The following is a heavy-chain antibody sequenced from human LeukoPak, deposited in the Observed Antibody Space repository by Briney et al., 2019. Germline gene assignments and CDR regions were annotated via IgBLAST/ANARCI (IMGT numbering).Heavy chain of an antibody. J-gene: IGHJ4*02. Sequence: ECGPTLVKPTETLTLTCTFSGFSLSASGVGVGWIRQPPGKALEWLALVYWDDDNRFNPALKSRLYVTKVTSKNQAVLIMTNMDPVDTGTYYCPHRLPLGRDWNYGRFDFWGQGTLVTVPS. V-gene: IGHV2-5*02. CDR1: GFSLSASGVG. D-gene: IGHD1-7*01. CDR2: VYWDDDN. CDR3: PHRLPLGRDWNYGRFDF.